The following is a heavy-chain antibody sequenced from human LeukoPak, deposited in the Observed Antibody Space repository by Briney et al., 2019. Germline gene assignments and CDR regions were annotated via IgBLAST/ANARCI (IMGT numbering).Heavy chain of an antibody. D-gene: IGHD3-16*01. CDR2: IKQDGSEK. Sequence: GGSLRLFCAASGFSFSNYWMDWVRQAPGKGLEWVANIKQDGSEKKCLDSVKGRFTISRDNAQNSLYLQMNSLRVEDTAVYYCTRSLDEWGQGTLVTVSS. CDR3: TRSLDE. CDR1: GFSFSNYW. J-gene: IGHJ4*02. V-gene: IGHV3-7*02.